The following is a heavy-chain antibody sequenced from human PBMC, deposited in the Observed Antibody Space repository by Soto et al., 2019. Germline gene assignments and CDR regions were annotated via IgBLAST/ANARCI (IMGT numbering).Heavy chain of an antibody. Sequence: LSLTCTVSGGSISSYYWSWIRQPPGKGLEWIAYIYYSGSSNYNPSLESRVTVSVDTSKNQFSLQLNSVTAADTAVYYCARGAPYSDTSAYYWYFDLWGRGTLVTV. J-gene: IGHJ2*01. CDR3: ARGAPYSDTSAYYWYFDL. CDR1: GGSISSYY. D-gene: IGHD3-22*01. CDR2: IYYSGSS. V-gene: IGHV4-59*01.